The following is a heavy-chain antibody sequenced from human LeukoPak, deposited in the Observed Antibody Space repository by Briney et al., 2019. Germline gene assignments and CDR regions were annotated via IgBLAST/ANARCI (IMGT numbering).Heavy chain of an antibody. Sequence: GGSLRLSCAASGFTFSSYAMSWVRQAPGKGLEWVANIKQDGSEKYYVDSVKGRFTISRDNAKNSLYLQMNSLRAEDTAVYYCARDQEMAVPAAMQYFQHWGQGTLVTVSS. CDR3: ARDQEMAVPAAMQYFQH. CDR2: IKQDGSEK. V-gene: IGHV3-7*03. J-gene: IGHJ1*01. D-gene: IGHD2-2*01. CDR1: GFTFSSYA.